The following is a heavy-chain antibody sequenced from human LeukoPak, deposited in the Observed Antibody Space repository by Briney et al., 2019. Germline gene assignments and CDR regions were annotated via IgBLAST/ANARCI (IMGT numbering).Heavy chain of an antibody. CDR2: IYTSGST. CDR3: ARLRDFWSGYHFDY. J-gene: IGHJ4*02. D-gene: IGHD3-3*01. Sequence: SETLSLTCTVSGGSISSYYWSWIRQPPGKGLEWIGYIYTSGSTNYNPSLKSRVTISVDTSKNQFSLKLSSVTAADTAVYYRARLRDFWSGYHFDYWGQGTLVTVSS. CDR1: GGSISSYY. V-gene: IGHV4-4*09.